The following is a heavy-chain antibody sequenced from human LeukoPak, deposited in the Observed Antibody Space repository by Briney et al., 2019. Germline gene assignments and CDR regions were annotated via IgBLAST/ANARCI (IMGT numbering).Heavy chain of an antibody. D-gene: IGHD6-19*01. CDR2: IYYSGST. V-gene: IGHV4-59*01. CDR1: GGSISSYY. Sequence: SETLSLTCTVSGGSISSYYWSWLRQPPGKGLEWIGYIYYSGSTNYNPSLKSRVTISVDTSKNQFSLKLSSVTAADTAVYYCARGTGYSSGWYLAYYYYYMDVWGKGTTVTVSS. CDR3: ARGTGYSSGWYLAYYYYYMDV. J-gene: IGHJ6*03.